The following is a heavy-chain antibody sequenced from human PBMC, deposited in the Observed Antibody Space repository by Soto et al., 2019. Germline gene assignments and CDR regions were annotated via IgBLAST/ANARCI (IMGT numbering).Heavy chain of an antibody. V-gene: IGHV1-69*13. CDR3: ARALTSYYNWFDP. D-gene: IGHD2-2*01. J-gene: IGHJ5*02. CDR1: GGTFSSYA. Sequence: SVKVSCKASGGTFSSYAISRVRQAPGQGLEWMGGIIPIFGTANYAQKFQGRVTITADESTSTAYMELSSLRSEDTAVYYCARALTSYYNWFDPWGQGTLVTVSS. CDR2: IIPIFGTA.